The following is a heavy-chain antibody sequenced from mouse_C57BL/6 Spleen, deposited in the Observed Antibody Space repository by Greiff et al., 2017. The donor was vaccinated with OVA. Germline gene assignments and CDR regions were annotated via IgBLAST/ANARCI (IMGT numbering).Heavy chain of an antibody. CDR2: IDPEAGDT. J-gene: IGHJ3*02. V-gene: IGHV14-1*01. CDR1: GFNIKDYY. Sequence: EVQLQQSGAELVRPGASVKLSCTASGFNIKDYYMHWVKQRPEQGLEWIGRIDPEAGDTEYAPKFQGKATLTADTSSNTAYLQLSSLTSEDAAVDYCTTALVLREGRWGQGTLVTVSA. D-gene: IGHD1-1*01. CDR3: TTALVLREGR.